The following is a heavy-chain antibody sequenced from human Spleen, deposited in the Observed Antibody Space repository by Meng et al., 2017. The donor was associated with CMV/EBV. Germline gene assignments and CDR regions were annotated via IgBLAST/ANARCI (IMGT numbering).Heavy chain of an antibody. CDR3: AKDFLTVYSGNHYYGMDV. J-gene: IGHJ6*02. V-gene: IGHV3-21*04. D-gene: IGHD3-9*01. CDR1: GFTFSSYS. Sequence: GESLKISCAASGFTFSSYSMNWVRQAPGKGLEWVSSISSSSSYIYYADSVKGRFTISRDNAKNSLYLQMNSLRAEDTAVYYCAKDFLTVYSGNHYYGMDVWGQGTTVTVSS. CDR2: ISSSSSYI.